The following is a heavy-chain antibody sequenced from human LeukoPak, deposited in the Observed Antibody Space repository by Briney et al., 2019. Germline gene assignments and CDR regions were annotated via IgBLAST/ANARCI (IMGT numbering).Heavy chain of an antibody. D-gene: IGHD3-3*01. CDR3: ARSSLFGVVTGYFDY. Sequence: SVKVSCKASGGTFSSYAISWVRQAPGQGLEWMGRIIPIFGTANYAQKFQGRVTITTDESTSTAYMEPSSLRSEDTAVYYCARSSLFGVVTGYFDYWGQGTLVTVSS. V-gene: IGHV1-69*05. CDR1: GGTFSSYA. J-gene: IGHJ4*02. CDR2: IIPIFGTA.